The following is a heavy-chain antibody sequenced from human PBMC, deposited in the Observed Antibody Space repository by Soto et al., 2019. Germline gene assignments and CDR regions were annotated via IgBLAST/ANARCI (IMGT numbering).Heavy chain of an antibody. D-gene: IGHD4-17*01. V-gene: IGHV3-23*01. CDR2: ISDSGST. Sequence: GGSLRLSCTASGFTFSRYAMSWVRQAPGKGLEWVSTISDSGSTYYAESVKGRLTISRDNSKHTLYLQMNSLRAEDTAVYYCARSYGVSFYFDYWGQGTLVTVSS. CDR1: GFTFSRYA. J-gene: IGHJ4*02. CDR3: ARSYGVSFYFDY.